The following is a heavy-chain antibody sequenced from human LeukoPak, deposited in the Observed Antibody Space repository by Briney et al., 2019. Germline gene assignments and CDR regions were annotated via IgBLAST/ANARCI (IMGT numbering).Heavy chain of an antibody. V-gene: IGHV4-30-2*01. J-gene: IGHJ5*02. CDR3: ARSHCSSTSCYPRWFDP. D-gene: IGHD2-2*01. CDR1: GGSISSGDYY. Sequence: SETLSLTCTVSGGSISSGDYYWSWIRQPPGKGLEWIGYIYHSGSTYYNPSLKSRVTISVDRSKNQFSLKLSSVTAADTAVYYCARSHCSSTSCYPRWFDPWGQGTLVTVSS. CDR2: IYHSGST.